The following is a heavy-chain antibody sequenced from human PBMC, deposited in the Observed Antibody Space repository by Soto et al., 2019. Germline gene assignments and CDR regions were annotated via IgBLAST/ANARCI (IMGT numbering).Heavy chain of an antibody. CDR2: IDPSDSYT. Sequence: PGESLKISCKASGYNFTAFWIHWVRQMPGKGLEWLGKIDPSDSYTNYSPSFEGHVTISTDNSITTAYLQWSSLRASDTALYFCARVHKNWFDSWAQGTMLTVSS. J-gene: IGHJ5*01. CDR1: GYNFTAFW. V-gene: IGHV5-10-1*01. CDR3: ARVHKNWFDS.